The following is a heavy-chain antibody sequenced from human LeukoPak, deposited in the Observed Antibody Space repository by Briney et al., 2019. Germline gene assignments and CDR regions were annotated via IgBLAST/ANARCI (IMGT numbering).Heavy chain of an antibody. CDR2: ISSSSSYI. CDR1: GFTFRDYW. J-gene: IGHJ4*02. D-gene: IGHD3-9*01. Sequence: GGSLRLSCVASGFTFRDYWMTWVRQAPGKGLEWVSSISSSSSYIYYADSVKGRFTISRDNAKNSLYLQMNSLRAEDTAVYYCARESYDILTGYYNVLHYFDYWGQGTLVTVSS. CDR3: ARESYDILTGYYNVLHYFDY. V-gene: IGHV3-21*01.